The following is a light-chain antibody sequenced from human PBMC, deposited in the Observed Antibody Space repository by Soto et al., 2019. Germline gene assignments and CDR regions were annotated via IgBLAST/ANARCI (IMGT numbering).Light chain of an antibody. CDR2: DAS. V-gene: IGKV3-11*01. Sequence: EIVLTQSPATLSLSPGERATLSCRASQSIRTFLAWYQHRPGQAPRLLIYDASDRATGIPARFSGSGSGTDFTLTISSLEPEDSAFYYCQQRDNWPQTFGGGTKVDIK. CDR1: QSIRTF. J-gene: IGKJ4*02. CDR3: QQRDNWPQT.